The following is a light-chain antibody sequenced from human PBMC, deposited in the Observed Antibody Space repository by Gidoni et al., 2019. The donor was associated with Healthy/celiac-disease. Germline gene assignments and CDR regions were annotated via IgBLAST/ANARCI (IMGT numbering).Light chain of an antibody. V-gene: IGLV1-40*01. J-gene: IGLJ2*01. CDR2: GNS. Sequence: QSVLTPPTSVSGAPGQRVTISCTGSRSNIGAGYDLHCYQQLPGTDPKLLIYGNSNLPSGVPDRFSGSKSGTSASMAITGLQAEDEADYYCQSYDSSLSGLVVFGGGTKLTVL. CDR3: QSYDSSLSGLVV. CDR1: RSNIGAGYD.